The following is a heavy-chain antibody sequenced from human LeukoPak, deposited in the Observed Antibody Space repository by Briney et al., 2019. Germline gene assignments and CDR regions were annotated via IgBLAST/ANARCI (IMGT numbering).Heavy chain of an antibody. CDR1: GGSISSYY. CDR2: IYYSGST. Sequence: SETLSLTCTVSGGSISSYYWSWIRQPPGKGLEWIGYIYYSGSTNYNPSLKSRVTISVDTSKNQFSLKLSSVTAADAAVYYCARGGVAAAGTDWFDPWGQGTLVTVSS. V-gene: IGHV4-59*01. J-gene: IGHJ5*02. CDR3: ARGGVAAAGTDWFDP. D-gene: IGHD6-13*01.